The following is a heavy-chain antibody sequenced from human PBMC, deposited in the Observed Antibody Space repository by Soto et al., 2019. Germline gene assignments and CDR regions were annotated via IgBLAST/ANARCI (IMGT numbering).Heavy chain of an antibody. J-gene: IGHJ4*02. CDR2: LNWNSGVI. V-gene: IGHV3-9*01. CDR1: GFSFCDYA. D-gene: IGHD5-12*01. CDR3: AKEFEKASMGYNFDF. Sequence: GGSLRLSCAASGFSFCDYAMHWVRQAPGKGLEWVAGLNWNSGVIGYADSVKGRFTISRDNAKKSLYLQMNSLRVEDTALYYCAKEFEKASMGYNFDFWGQGALVTVSS.